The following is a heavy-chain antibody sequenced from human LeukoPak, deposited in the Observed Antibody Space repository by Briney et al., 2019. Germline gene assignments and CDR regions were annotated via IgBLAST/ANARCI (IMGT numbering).Heavy chain of an antibody. V-gene: IGHV3-7*01. CDR2: IKQDGSEK. CDR3: ASGYCSGGTCYSAIFRH. J-gene: IGHJ1*01. D-gene: IGHD2-15*01. CDR1: GFTFSTYW. Sequence: GGSLRPSCAASGFTFSTYWMSWVRQAPGKGLEWVANIKQDGSEKYYVDSVKGRFTISRDNAKNSLYLQMNSLRAEDTAVFYCASGYCSGGTCYSAIFRHWGQGILVTVSS.